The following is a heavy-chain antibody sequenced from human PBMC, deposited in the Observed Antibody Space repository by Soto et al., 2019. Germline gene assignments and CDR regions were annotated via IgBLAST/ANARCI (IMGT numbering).Heavy chain of an antibody. CDR1: GFTFSSYA. CDR3: ARERGPTTVTTTRGHDKYYFDY. Sequence: QVQLVESGGGVVQPGRSLRLSCAASGFTFSSYAMHWVRQAPGKGLEWVAVISYDGSNKYYADSVKGRFTISRDNSKNTLYLQMNSLRAEDTAVYYCARERGPTTVTTTRGHDKYYFDYWGQGTLVTVSS. V-gene: IGHV3-30-3*01. J-gene: IGHJ4*02. D-gene: IGHD4-17*01. CDR2: ISYDGSNK.